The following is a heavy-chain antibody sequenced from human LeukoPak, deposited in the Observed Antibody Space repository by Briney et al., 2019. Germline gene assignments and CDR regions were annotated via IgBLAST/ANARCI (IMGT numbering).Heavy chain of an antibody. CDR3: TREGTYYYDSIGYYPFDY. D-gene: IGHD3-22*01. V-gene: IGHV3-49*03. J-gene: IGHJ4*02. Sequence: GGSLRLSCTASGFTFGDYGISWFRQAPGKGLEWVGFIGSNSYGGTTEYAASVKGRFTISRDESKSIAYLQMNSLKTEDTAVYFCTREGTYYYDSIGYYPFDYWGQGTLVTVSS. CDR2: IGSNSYGGTT. CDR1: GFTFGDYG.